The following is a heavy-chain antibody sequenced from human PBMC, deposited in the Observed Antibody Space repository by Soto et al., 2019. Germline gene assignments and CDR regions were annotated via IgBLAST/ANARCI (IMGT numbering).Heavy chain of an antibody. CDR3: ARAFDDSSGYYGGLGY. CDR1: GASIRSGDYY. D-gene: IGHD3-22*01. V-gene: IGHV4-30-4*01. Sequence: PSETLSLTCTVSGASIRSGDYYWSWIRQPPGKGLEWIGYIYYRGDTYYNPSLKSRITISVETSKNQLSLKLSSVTAADTAVYYCARAFDDSSGYYGGLGYWGQGTLVTVSS. CDR2: IYYRGDT. J-gene: IGHJ4*02.